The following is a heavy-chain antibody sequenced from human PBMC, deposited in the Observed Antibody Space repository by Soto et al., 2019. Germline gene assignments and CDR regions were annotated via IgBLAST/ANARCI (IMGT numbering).Heavy chain of an antibody. J-gene: IGHJ5*02. CDR3: AKERGSNSLHPSYNWFDT. CDR1: GYIFTDYH. D-gene: IGHD6-13*01. Sequence: QVQLVQSGAEVKKPGALVKVSCKASGYIFTDYHIHWVRQAPGQGLEFMGWINTDNGGAGSAQQFQGRVTVTRDTSITTVYLELSNLRSDDTAVYFCAKERGSNSLHPSYNWFDTWGQGTLITVSS. CDR2: INTDNGGA. V-gene: IGHV1-2*02.